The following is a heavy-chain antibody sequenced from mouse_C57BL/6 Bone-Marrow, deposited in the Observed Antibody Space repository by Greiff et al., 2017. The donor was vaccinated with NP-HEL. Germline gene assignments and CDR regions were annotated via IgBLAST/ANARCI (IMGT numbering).Heavy chain of an antibody. CDR2: ISYSGST. D-gene: IGHD1-1*01. Sequence: EVQVVESGPGMVKPSQSLSLTCTVTGYSITSGYDWHWIRHFPGNKLEWMGYISYSGSTNYNPSLKSRISITHDTSKNHFFLKLNSVTTEDTATYYCARGGGSSYWYFDVWGTGTTVTVSS. CDR3: ARGGGSSYWYFDV. V-gene: IGHV3-1*01. CDR1: GYSITSGYD. J-gene: IGHJ1*03.